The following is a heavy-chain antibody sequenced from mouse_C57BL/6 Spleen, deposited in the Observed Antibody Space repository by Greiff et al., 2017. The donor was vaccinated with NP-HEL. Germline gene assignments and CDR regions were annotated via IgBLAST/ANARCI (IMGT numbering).Heavy chain of an antibody. CDR1: GYTFTSYW. Sequence: QVQLKESGAELVKPGASVKLSCKASGYTFTSYWMHWVKQRPGQGLEWIGMIHPNSGSTNYNEKFKSKATLTVDKSSSTAYMQLSSLTSEDSAVYYCARCYDGYYVYAYWGQGTLVTVSA. CDR2: IHPNSGST. D-gene: IGHD2-3*01. CDR3: ARCYDGYYVYAY. V-gene: IGHV1-64*01. J-gene: IGHJ3*01.